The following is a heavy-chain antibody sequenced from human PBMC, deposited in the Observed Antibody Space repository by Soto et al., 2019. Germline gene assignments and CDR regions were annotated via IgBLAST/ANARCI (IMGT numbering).Heavy chain of an antibody. CDR1: GGSISSSNW. J-gene: IGHJ6*02. D-gene: IGHD3-10*01. CDR3: ARVPWFGELLYPFYYYYGMDV. V-gene: IGHV4-4*02. CDR2: IYHSGST. Sequence: SETLSLTCAVSGGSISSSNWWSWLRQPPGKGLECIGEIYHSGSTNYNPSLKSRVTISVDKSKNQFSLKLSSVTAADTAVYYCARVPWFGELLYPFYYYYGMDVWGQETTVTVSS.